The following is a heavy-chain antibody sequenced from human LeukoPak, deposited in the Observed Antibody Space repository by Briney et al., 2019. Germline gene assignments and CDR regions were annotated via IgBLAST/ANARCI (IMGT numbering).Heavy chain of an antibody. J-gene: IGHJ3*02. CDR1: GDSVSSNSAA. V-gene: IGHV6-1*01. CDR3: AREDPQLAPRAFDI. CDR2: TYYRSKWYN. D-gene: IGHD3-10*01. Sequence: SQTLSLTCAISGDSVSSNSAAWNWIRQSPLRGLEWLGRTYYRSKWYNDYAVSVKSRITINPDTSKNQFSLQLNSVTPEDTAVYYCAREDPQLAPRAFDIWGQGTMVTVSS.